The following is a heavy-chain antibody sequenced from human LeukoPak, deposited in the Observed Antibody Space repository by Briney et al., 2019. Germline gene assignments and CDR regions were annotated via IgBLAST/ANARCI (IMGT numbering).Heavy chain of an antibody. V-gene: IGHV3-7*01. CDR3: ARPAYTAAYDL. Sequence: GGSLRLSCAASGFTFSTYWMTWVRQAPGKGLEWVANMKGDGSEIHYVDSVKGRFTISRDNAKNSLYLQMNSLRAEDTAVYYCARPAYTAAYDLWGQGTMVTVSS. CDR1: GFTFSTYW. CDR2: MKGDGSEI. J-gene: IGHJ3*01. D-gene: IGHD3-16*01.